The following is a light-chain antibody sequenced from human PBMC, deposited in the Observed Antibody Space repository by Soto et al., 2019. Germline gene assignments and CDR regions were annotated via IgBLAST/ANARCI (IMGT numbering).Light chain of an antibody. CDR2: AAS. J-gene: IGKJ2*01. V-gene: IGKV1-39*01. CDR1: QSISNS. Sequence: DIQMTQSPSSLSASVGDRVTITCRASQSISNSLNWYQQKPGNAPKVLIYAASNLQSGVPSKFSGSGSATDFTLTINGLQPEDFPIYYCQQSSTTPYTFGQGTKLEI. CDR3: QQSSTTPYT.